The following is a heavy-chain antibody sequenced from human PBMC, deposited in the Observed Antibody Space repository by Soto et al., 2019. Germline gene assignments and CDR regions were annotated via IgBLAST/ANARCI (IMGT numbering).Heavy chain of an antibody. CDR3: ARGTRRITGTTSPRTYYYYGMDV. J-gene: IGHJ6*02. CDR2: INHSGST. D-gene: IGHD1-7*01. CDR1: GGSFSGYY. V-gene: IGHV4-34*01. Sequence: SETLSLTCAVYGGSFSGYYWSWIRQPPGKGLEWIGEINHSGSTNYNPSLKSRVTISVDTSKNQFSLKLSSVTAADTAVYYCARGTRRITGTTSPRTYYYYGMDVWGQGTTVTVSS.